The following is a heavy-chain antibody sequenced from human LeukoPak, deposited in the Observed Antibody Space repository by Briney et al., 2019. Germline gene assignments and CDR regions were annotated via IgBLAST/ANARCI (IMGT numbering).Heavy chain of an antibody. V-gene: IGHV4-59*01. D-gene: IGHD5-24*01. CDR1: GGSISGYY. J-gene: IGHJ4*02. CDR3: ARARDGYIFDY. CDR2: IYYSGST. Sequence: PSETLSLTCTVSGGSISGYYWSWIRQPPGKGLEWIGYIYYSGSTNYNPSLKSRVTISVDTSKNQFSLKLSSVTAADTAVYYCARARDGYIFDYWGQGTLVTVSS.